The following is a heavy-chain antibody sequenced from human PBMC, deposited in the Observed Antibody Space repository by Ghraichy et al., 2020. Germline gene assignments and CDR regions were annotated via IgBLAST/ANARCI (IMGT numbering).Heavy chain of an antibody. D-gene: IGHD2-15*01. CDR3: ASQIDPGVAGDYYYMDV. CDR1: GGSFSGYY. CDR2: IYHSGST. Sequence: SETLSLTCAVYGGSFSGYYWSWIRQPPGKGLEWIGEIYHSGSTNYNPSLKSRVTISVDTSKNQFSLKLSSVTAADTAVYYCASQIDPGVAGDYYYMDVWGKGTTVTVSS. J-gene: IGHJ6*03. V-gene: IGHV4-34*01.